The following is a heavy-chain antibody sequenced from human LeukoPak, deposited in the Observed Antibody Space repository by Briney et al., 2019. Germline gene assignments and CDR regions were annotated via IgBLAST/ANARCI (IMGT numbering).Heavy chain of an antibody. V-gene: IGHV1-18*01. CDR3: AINYYDSSVFDY. J-gene: IGHJ4*02. CDR1: GYTFTSYG. CDR2: ISAYNGNT. D-gene: IGHD3-22*01. Sequence: ASVKVSCKASGYTFTSYGISWVRQAPGQGLEWIGWISAYNGNTNYAQKLQGRVTMTTDTSTSTAYMELRSLRSDDTAVYYCAINYYDSSVFDYWGQGTLVTVSS.